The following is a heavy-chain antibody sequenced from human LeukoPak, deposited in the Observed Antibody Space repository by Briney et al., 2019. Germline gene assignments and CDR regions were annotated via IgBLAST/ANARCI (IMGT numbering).Heavy chain of an antibody. D-gene: IGHD1-26*01. CDR1: GYTFTSYG. Sequence: ASVKVSCKASGYTFTSYGISWVRQAPGQGLEWMGWISAYNGNTNYAQKLQGRVTMTTDTSTSTAYMELRSLRSDDTAVYYCARAMGYSGSYSSAFDIWGQGTMVTVSS. CDR3: ARAMGYSGSYSSAFDI. V-gene: IGHV1-18*01. J-gene: IGHJ3*02. CDR2: ISAYNGNT.